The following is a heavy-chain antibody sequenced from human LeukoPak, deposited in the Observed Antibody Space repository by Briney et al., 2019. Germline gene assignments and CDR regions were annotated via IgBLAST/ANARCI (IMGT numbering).Heavy chain of an antibody. J-gene: IGHJ3*01. D-gene: IGHD4-17*01. CDR3: ARVPPDYNDLHDALDL. CDR1: GGSISSSSYY. V-gene: IGHV4-39*01. Sequence: PSETLSLTCTVSGGSISSSSYYWGWIRQPPGKGLEWIGSIYYSGSTYYNPSLKSRVTISVDTSKNQFSLKLSSVTAADTAVYYCARVPPDYNDLHDALDLWGQGTVVTVSS. CDR2: IYYSGST.